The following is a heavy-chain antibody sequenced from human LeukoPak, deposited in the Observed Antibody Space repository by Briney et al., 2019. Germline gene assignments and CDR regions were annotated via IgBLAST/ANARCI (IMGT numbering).Heavy chain of an antibody. D-gene: IGHD2-2*01. CDR2: ISAYNGNT. CDR1: GYTFTSYG. V-gene: IGHV1-18*01. CDR3: AAFHRITSRGWYFDL. J-gene: IGHJ2*01. Sequence: ASVKVSCKASGYTFTSYGISWVRQAPGQGLEWMGWISAYNGNTNYAQKLQGRVTMTTDTSTSTAYMELRSLRSDDTAVYYCAAFHRITSRGWYFDLWGRGTLVTVSS.